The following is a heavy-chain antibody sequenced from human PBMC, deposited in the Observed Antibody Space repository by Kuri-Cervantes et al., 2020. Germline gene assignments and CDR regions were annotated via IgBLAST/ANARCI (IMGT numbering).Heavy chain of an antibody. Sequence: GESLKISCAASGFTFSSYAMSWVRQAPGKGLEWVSAISGSGGSTYYADSVKGRFTISRDNSKNTLYLQMNSLRAEDTAVYYCARDLQPKPPNGDFDYWGQGTLVTVSS. J-gene: IGHJ4*02. CDR2: ISGSGGST. CDR3: ARDLQPKPPNGDFDY. V-gene: IGHV3-23*01. D-gene: IGHD2-8*01. CDR1: GFTFSSYA.